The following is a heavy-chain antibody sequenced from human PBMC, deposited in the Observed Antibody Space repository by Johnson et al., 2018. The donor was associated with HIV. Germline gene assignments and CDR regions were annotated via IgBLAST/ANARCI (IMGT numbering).Heavy chain of an antibody. Sequence: EVQLVESGGGVVRPGGSLRLSCAASGLTFDDYGMSWVRQAPGKGLEWVSGINWNGGSTGYADSVKGRFTISRDSAKNSLYLQMNSLRAEDTALYYCARGVSSGYYSNAFDVWGQGTMATVSS. D-gene: IGHD3-22*01. V-gene: IGHV3-20*04. CDR1: GLTFDDYG. CDR3: ARGVSSGYYSNAFDV. J-gene: IGHJ3*01. CDR2: INWNGGST.